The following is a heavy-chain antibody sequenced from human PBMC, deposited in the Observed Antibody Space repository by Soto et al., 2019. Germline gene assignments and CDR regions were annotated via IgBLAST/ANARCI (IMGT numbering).Heavy chain of an antibody. D-gene: IGHD2-15*01. CDR1: GFSLSTSGVG. V-gene: IGHV2-5*02. CDR2: IYWDDDK. Sequence: QITLKESGPTLVKPTQTLTLTCTFSGFSLSTSGVGVGWIRQPPGKALEWLALIYWDDDKRYSPSLKSRLTITKDTSTNQVALTMTNMDPVDTATYYCAHRPSYCSGGSCYSGFDYWGQGTLVTVSS. CDR3: AHRPSYCSGGSCYSGFDY. J-gene: IGHJ4*02.